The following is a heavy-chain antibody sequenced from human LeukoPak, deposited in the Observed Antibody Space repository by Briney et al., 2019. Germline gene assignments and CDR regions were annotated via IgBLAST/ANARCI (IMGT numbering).Heavy chain of an antibody. Sequence: PSETLSLTCTVSGGSISGSSYYWGWIRQPPGKGLEWIGSIYYSGSTNYNPSLKSRVTISVDTSKNQFSLKLSSVTAADTAVYYCARHVDSSSWYRDLWYYYMDVWGKGTTVTVSS. V-gene: IGHV4-39*01. CDR1: GGSISGSSYY. D-gene: IGHD6-13*01. CDR2: IYYSGST. J-gene: IGHJ6*03. CDR3: ARHVDSSSWYRDLWYYYMDV.